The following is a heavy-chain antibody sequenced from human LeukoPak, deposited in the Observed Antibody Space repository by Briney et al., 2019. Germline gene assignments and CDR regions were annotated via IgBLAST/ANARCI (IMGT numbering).Heavy chain of an antibody. CDR3: ARGTPTTRDFDS. J-gene: IGHJ4*02. Sequence: GGSLRLSCAASGFTFSSYEMNWVRQAPGKGLEWVSYISSSGSTIYYADSVKGRFTISRDNAKNSLFLQMNSLRAEDTAVYYCARGTPTTRDFDSWGQGTLVTVSS. D-gene: IGHD1-14*01. CDR2: ISSSGSTI. CDR1: GFTFSSYE. V-gene: IGHV3-48*03.